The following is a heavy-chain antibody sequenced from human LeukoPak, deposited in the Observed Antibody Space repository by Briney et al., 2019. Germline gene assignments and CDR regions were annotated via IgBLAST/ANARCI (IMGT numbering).Heavy chain of an antibody. Sequence: PGGSLRLSCAASGFTFSSYGMHWVRQAPGKGLEWVAVISYDGSNKYYADSVKGRFTISRDNSKNTLYLQMNSLRAEDTAVYYCAKDILYGDPRAGYFQHWGQGTLVTVSS. CDR2: ISYDGSNK. V-gene: IGHV3-30*18. J-gene: IGHJ1*01. D-gene: IGHD4-17*01. CDR3: AKDILYGDPRAGYFQH. CDR1: GFTFSSYG.